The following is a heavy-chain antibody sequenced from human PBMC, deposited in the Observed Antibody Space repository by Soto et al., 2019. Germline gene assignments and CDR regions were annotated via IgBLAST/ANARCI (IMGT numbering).Heavy chain of an antibody. CDR2: INHSGST. CDR1: GGSFSGYY. J-gene: IGHJ4*02. V-gene: IGHV4-34*01. Sequence: SETLSLTCAVYGGSFSGYYWSWIRQPPGKGLEWIGEINHSGSTNYNPSLKSRVTISVDTSKNQFSLQLNSVTPEDTAVFYCARAVAGRIDYWGQGTLVTVSS. D-gene: IGHD6-19*01. CDR3: ARAVAGRIDY.